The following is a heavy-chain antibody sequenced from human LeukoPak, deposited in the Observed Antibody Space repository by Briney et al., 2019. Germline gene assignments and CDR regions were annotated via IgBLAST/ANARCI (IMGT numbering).Heavy chain of an antibody. CDR2: ITVGSGYT. J-gene: IGHJ3*01. V-gene: IGHV1-58*02. CDR1: GFTFRTST. Sequence: ASVKVSCKASGFTFRTSTMQWVRQARGQRLECIGWITVGSGYTNYAQKFQERVSITRDMSTTTTYMELSNLRSEDTAVYYCAATRTETDASDVWGPGTMVTVSS. D-gene: IGHD1-14*01. CDR3: AATRTETDASDV.